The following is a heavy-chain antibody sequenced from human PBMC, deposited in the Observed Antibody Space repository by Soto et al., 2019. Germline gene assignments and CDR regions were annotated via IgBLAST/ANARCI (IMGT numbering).Heavy chain of an antibody. CDR3: ARGRKYYDFWSGYSHPRYYFNY. Sequence: SETLSLTCAVYGGSFSGYCWSWIRQPPGKGLEWIGEIDHSGRTNYNPSLKSRVTISVDTSKSQFSLKLSSVTAADTAVYYCARGRKYYDFWSGYSHPRYYFNYWGQGTLVTVSS. CDR1: GGSFSGYC. J-gene: IGHJ4*02. V-gene: IGHV4-34*01. CDR2: IDHSGRT. D-gene: IGHD3-3*01.